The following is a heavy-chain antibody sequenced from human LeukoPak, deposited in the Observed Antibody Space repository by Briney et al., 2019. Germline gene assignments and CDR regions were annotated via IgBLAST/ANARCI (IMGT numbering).Heavy chain of an antibody. CDR3: AKDRAWNYYDSSGPFDD. CDR2: IRYDGSNK. V-gene: IGHV3-30*02. D-gene: IGHD3-22*01. Sequence: GGSLRLSCAASGFTFSSYGMHWVRQAPGKGLEWVAFIRYDGSNKYYADSVKGRFTISRDNSKNTLYLQMNRLRAEDTAVYYCAKDRAWNYYDSSGPFDDWGQGTLVTVSS. J-gene: IGHJ4*02. CDR1: GFTFSSYG.